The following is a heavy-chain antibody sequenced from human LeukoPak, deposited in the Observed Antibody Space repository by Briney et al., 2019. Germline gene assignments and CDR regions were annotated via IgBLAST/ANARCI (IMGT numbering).Heavy chain of an antibody. D-gene: IGHD3-10*01. J-gene: IGHJ5*02. CDR1: GYSFTSYW. Sequence: GESLKISCKGSGYSFTSYWIGWVRQMPGKGLEWMGIIYPGDSDTRYSPSFQGQVTISADKSISTAYLQWSSLKASDTAMYYCARLGTMVRGANNWFDPWGQGTLVTVSS. V-gene: IGHV5-51*01. CDR2: IYPGDSDT. CDR3: ARLGTMVRGANNWFDP.